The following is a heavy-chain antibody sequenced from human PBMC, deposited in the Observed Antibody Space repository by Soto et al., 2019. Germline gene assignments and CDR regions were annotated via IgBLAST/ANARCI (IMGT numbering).Heavy chain of an antibody. CDR1: GFTFSSYA. J-gene: IGHJ4*02. CDR3: ATNGRAAAGPSDY. CDR2: ISGSGGST. V-gene: IGHV3-23*01. D-gene: IGHD6-13*01. Sequence: LRLSCAASGFTFSSYAMSWVRQAPGKGLEWVSAISGSGGSTYYADSVKGRFTISRDNSKNTLYLQMNSLRAEDTAVYYCATNGRAAAGPSDYWGQGTLVTVSS.